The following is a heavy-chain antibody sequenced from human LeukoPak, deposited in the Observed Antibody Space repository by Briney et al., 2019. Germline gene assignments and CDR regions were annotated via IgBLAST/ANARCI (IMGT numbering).Heavy chain of an antibody. V-gene: IGHV1-8*01. J-gene: IGHJ4*02. CDR2: MSPNSGNT. Sequence: ASVKVSCKASGYTFTSYDINWVRQATGQGLEWMGWMSPNSGNTGYAQKFQGRVTMTRNTSISTAYMELSSLRSEDTAVYYCARGPHYYGSGSYYQFDYWGQGTLVTVSS. D-gene: IGHD3-10*01. CDR1: GYTFTSYD. CDR3: ARGPHYYGSGSYYQFDY.